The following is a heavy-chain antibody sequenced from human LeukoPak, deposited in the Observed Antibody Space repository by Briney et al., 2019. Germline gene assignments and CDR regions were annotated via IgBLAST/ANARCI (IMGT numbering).Heavy chain of an antibody. D-gene: IGHD3-16*01. V-gene: IGHV3-21*01. CDR2: ISSSSTYI. CDR3: ARVWLAPFDY. Sequence: GGSLRLSCAASGFRFSSYSMNWVRQAPGKGLEWVSSISSSSTYIYYADSVKGRFTISRDNAKNSLYLQMNSLRAEDTAVCYCARVWLAPFDYWGQGTLVTVSS. J-gene: IGHJ4*02. CDR1: GFRFSSYS.